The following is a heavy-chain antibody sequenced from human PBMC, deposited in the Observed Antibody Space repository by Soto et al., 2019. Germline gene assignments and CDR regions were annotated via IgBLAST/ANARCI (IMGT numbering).Heavy chain of an antibody. D-gene: IGHD3-3*01. CDR3: ARHQSLGQLFGVVIIRSGPNDAFDI. CDR2: IYYSGST. CDR1: GGSISSSSYY. J-gene: IGHJ3*02. V-gene: IGHV4-39*01. Sequence: SETLSLTCTVSGGSISSSSYYWGWIRQPPGKGLEWIGSIYYSGSTYYNPSLKSRVTISVDTSKNQFSLKLSSVTAADTAVYYCARHQSLGQLFGVVIIRSGPNDAFDIWGQGTMVTVS.